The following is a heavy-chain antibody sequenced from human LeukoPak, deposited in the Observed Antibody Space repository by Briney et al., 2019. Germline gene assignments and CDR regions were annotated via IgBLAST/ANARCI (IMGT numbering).Heavy chain of an antibody. CDR3: AREEGESGAFDI. CDR1: GYSFTSYA. J-gene: IGHJ3*02. D-gene: IGHD3-16*01. Sequence: ASVKVSCKASGYSFTSYAMNWVRQAPGQRLEWMGWIYGDNGDTKYSQEFQGRVTITRDTSASTAYMELSSLRSDDTAVYYCAREEGESGAFDIWGQGTMVTVSS. V-gene: IGHV1-3*01. CDR2: IYGDNGDT.